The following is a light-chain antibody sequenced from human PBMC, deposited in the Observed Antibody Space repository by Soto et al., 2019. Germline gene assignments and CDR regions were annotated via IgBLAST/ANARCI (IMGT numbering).Light chain of an antibody. V-gene: IGLV2-14*01. Sequence: QSALTQPASVSGSPGQSITISCTGTSSDVGGHNYVSWYQHHPGKAPKLMIYEVSNRASGVSDRFSGSKSGNTASLIISGLQAEDEADYYCSSYKSSSNLVFGTGTKVTVL. CDR2: EVS. CDR1: SSDVGGHNY. CDR3: SSYKSSSNLV. J-gene: IGLJ1*01.